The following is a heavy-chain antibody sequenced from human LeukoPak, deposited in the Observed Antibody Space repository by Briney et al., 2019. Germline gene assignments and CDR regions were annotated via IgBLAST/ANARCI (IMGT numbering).Heavy chain of an antibody. D-gene: IGHD1-26*01. J-gene: IGHJ5*02. CDR2: ISGSGGST. CDR3: AKAPQWELYPNWFDP. Sequence: ESGGSLRLSCAASGFTFSSYAMSWVRQAPGKGLEWVSAISGSGGSTYYADSVKGRFTISRDNSKNTLYLQMNSLRAEDTAVYYCAKAPQWELYPNWFDPWGQGTLVTVSS. V-gene: IGHV3-23*01. CDR1: GFTFSSYA.